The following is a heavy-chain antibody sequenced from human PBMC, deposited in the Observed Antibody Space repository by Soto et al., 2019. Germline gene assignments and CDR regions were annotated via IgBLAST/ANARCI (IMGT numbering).Heavy chain of an antibody. V-gene: IGHV3-30-3*01. D-gene: IGHD1-1*01. Sequence: PGGSLRLSCAASGFTFSSYAMHWVRQAPGKGLEWVAVISYDGSNKYYADSVKGRFTISRDNSKNTLYLQMNSLRAEDTAVYYCARGDRTTGTTSSFDYWGQGTLVTVSS. CDR3: ARGDRTTGTTSSFDY. CDR2: ISYDGSNK. CDR1: GFTFSSYA. J-gene: IGHJ4*02.